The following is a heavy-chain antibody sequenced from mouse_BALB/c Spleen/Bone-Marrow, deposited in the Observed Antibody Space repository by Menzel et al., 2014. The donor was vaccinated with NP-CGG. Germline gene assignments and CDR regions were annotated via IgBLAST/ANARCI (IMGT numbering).Heavy chain of an antibody. CDR2: IDPYYGGT. J-gene: IGHJ1*01. D-gene: IGHD2-4*01. CDR3: TRDDSPYWYFDV. Sequence: EVQLQQSGPELEKPGASVKISCKASGYSFTAYNMNWVKQSNGKSLEWIGSIDPYYGGTSYNQKFKGKATLTVDKSSSTAYMQLKNLTSEDSAVYYCTRDDSPYWYFDVWGAGTTATVSS. V-gene: IGHV1-39*01. CDR1: GYSFTAYN.